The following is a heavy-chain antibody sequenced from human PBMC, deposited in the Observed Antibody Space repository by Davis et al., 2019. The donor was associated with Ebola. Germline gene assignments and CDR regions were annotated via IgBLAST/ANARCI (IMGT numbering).Heavy chain of an antibody. V-gene: IGHV3-11*01. CDR2: ISSSGSTI. D-gene: IGHD6-13*01. Sequence: GGSLRLSCAASGFTVSSNYMSWIRQAPGKGLEWVSYISSSGSTIYYADSVKGRFTISREHAKNSLYLQMNSLRAEDTAVYYCARDLVGGGSWYPLDVWGQGTTVTVSS. CDR1: GFTVSSNY. CDR3: ARDLVGGGSWYPLDV. J-gene: IGHJ6*02.